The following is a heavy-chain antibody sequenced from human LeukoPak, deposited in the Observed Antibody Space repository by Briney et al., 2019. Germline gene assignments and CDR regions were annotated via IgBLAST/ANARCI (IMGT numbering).Heavy chain of an antibody. CDR1: GFTFSESW. J-gene: IGHJ3*02. D-gene: IGHD1-1*01. CDR3: ARTQLDLDGFDI. CDR2: IKHDEREE. V-gene: IGHV3-7*01. Sequence: GGSLRLSCVASGFTFSESWMTWVRQAPGKGLEWVSSIKHDEREEYYADSVKGRFSMSRDNGKNSLYLQMNSLRGEDTAVYYCARTQLDLDGFDIWGQGTTVTVSS.